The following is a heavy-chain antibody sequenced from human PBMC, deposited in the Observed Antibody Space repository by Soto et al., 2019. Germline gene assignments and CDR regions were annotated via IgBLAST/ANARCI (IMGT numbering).Heavy chain of an antibody. CDR2: TYYRSKWYY. CDR1: GDSVTGDAAG. V-gene: IGHV6-1*01. D-gene: IGHD3-10*02. J-gene: IGHJ6*02. Sequence: SQTLSLTCVISGDSVTGDAAGCNWIRQSPSRGLEWLGRTYYRSKWYYDYAGSVKGRMTINPDTSRNQFSLQLNSVSPEDTAVYYCPSGMLGRAAYYVHVSGQAIIVTV. CDR3: PSGMLGRAAYYVHV.